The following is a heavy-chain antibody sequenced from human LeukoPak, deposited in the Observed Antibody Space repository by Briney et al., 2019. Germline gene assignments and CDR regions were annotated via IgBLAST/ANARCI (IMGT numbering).Heavy chain of an antibody. D-gene: IGHD3-16*01. Sequence: GGSLRLSCAASGFTFDDYAMHWVRQAPGKGLEWVSGISWNSGSIGYADSVKGRFTISRDNAKNSLYLQMNSLRAEDMALYYCAKDIQWGTTKGYFDYWGQGTLVTVSS. CDR1: GFTFDDYA. V-gene: IGHV3-9*03. J-gene: IGHJ4*02. CDR2: ISWNSGSI. CDR3: AKDIQWGTTKGYFDY.